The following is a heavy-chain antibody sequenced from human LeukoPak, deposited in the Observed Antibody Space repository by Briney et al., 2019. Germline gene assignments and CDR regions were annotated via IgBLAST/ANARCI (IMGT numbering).Heavy chain of an antibody. D-gene: IGHD2-15*01. CDR1: GFTFSNYW. CDR3: AKDRWYRGTLPSSFDF. V-gene: IGHV3-7*03. Sequence: GGSLRLSCEGSGFTFSNYWMGWVRQAPGKGLQWVANIKTDGSEKYYVDSVKGRFTISRDNAKNSLYLQMNSLRAEDTALYYCAKDRWYRGTLPSSFDFWGQGTLVTVSS. CDR2: IKTDGSEK. J-gene: IGHJ4*02.